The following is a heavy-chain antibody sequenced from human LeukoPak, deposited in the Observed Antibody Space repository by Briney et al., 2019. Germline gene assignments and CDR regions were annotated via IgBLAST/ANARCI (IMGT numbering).Heavy chain of an antibody. D-gene: IGHD3-22*01. CDR1: GYTFSDYY. CDR2: INLTSRDT. V-gene: IGHV1-2*02. J-gene: IGHJ4*02. CDR3: ARVIPHYYDSSLPDY. Sequence: GASVKVSCKASGYTFSDYYLQWVRQAPGQGLEWMGWINLTSRDTKYAQKFQGRVTMTRDTTTSTATLELRRLRSDDTAVYYCARVIPHYYDSSLPDYWGQGTLVTVSS.